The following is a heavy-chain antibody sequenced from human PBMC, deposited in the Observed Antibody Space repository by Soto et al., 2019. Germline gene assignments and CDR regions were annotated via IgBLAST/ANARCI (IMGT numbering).Heavy chain of an antibody. J-gene: IGHJ4*02. CDR1: GFTFSSYG. V-gene: IGHV3-30*18. Sequence: GGSLRLSCAASGFTFSSYGMHWVRQAPGKGLEWVAVISYAGTDKYYADSVKGRFTISRDNSKNTLYLQMNSLRAEDTAVYYCAKDPGPHYFDYLAQGTLLPISS. CDR3: AKDPGPHYFDY. CDR2: ISYAGTDK.